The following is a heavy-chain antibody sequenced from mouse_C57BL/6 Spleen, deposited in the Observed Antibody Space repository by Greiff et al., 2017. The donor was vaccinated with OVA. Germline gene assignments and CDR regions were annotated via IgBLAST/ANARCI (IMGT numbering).Heavy chain of an antibody. J-gene: IGHJ2*01. CDR1: GFSFNTYA. D-gene: IGHD4-1*01. V-gene: IGHV10-1*01. CDR3: VRHEWDGYYVDY. CDR2: IRSKSNNYAT. Sequence: DVMLVESGGGLVQPKGSLKLSCAASGFSFNTYAMNWVRQAPGKGLEWVARIRSKSNNYATYYADSVKDRFTISRDDSESMLYLQMNNLKTEDTAMYYCVRHEWDGYYVDYWGQGTTLTVSS.